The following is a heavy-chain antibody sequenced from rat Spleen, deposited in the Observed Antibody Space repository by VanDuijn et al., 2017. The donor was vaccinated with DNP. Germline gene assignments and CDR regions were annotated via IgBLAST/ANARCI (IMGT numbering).Heavy chain of an antibody. CDR1: GFTFGDYA. CDR2: ITSDGSST. D-gene: IGHD1-11*01. CDR3: ARDNYGGYY. Sequence: EVQLVESGGGLVQPGNSLKLSCAASGFTFGDYAMAWVRQSPQKGLEWVATITSDGSSTYYRVSVKGRFTISRDNAKNTLYLQMNSLRSEDTATYYCARDNYGGYYWGHGVMVTVSS. J-gene: IGHJ2*01. V-gene: IGHV5-17*01.